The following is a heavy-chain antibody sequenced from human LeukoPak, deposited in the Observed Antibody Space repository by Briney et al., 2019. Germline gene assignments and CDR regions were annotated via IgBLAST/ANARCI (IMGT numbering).Heavy chain of an antibody. CDR3: ARDRATVVTPRGYWYFDL. Sequence: SETLSLTCTVSGGSISSYYWSWIRQPAGKGLEWIGRIYTSGSTNYNPSLKSRVTMSVDTSKNQFSLKLSSVTAADTAVYYCARDRATVVTPRGYWYFDLWGRGTLVTVSS. CDR2: IYTSGST. D-gene: IGHD4-23*01. V-gene: IGHV4-4*07. CDR1: GGSISSYY. J-gene: IGHJ2*01.